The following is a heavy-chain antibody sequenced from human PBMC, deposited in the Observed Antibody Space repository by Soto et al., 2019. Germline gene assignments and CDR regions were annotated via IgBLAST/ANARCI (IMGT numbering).Heavy chain of an antibody. CDR1: GFTFDDYT. CDR3: AKGIATRPPDN. V-gene: IGHV3-43*01. Sequence: GGSLRLSCEAFGFTFDDYTMHWVRQAPGKGLEWVSLISWDGGSTYYADSVEGRFTISRDNSKNSLSLQMTSLRTADTALYYCAKGIATRPPDNWGQGTLVTVS. CDR2: ISWDGGST. J-gene: IGHJ4*02. D-gene: IGHD6-6*01.